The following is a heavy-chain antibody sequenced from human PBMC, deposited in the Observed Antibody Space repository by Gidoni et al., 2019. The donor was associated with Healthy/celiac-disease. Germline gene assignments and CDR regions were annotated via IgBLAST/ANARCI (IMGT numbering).Heavy chain of an antibody. Sequence: QLQLQESGPGLVKPSETLSLTCTVSGGSLSSSSYYWGWIRQPPGKGLEWIGSIYYSGSTYYNPSLKSRVTISVDTSKNQFSLKLSSVTAADTAVYYCACGITIFGVVISSFDYWGQGTLVTVSS. J-gene: IGHJ4*02. D-gene: IGHD3-3*01. CDR1: GGSLSSSSYY. V-gene: IGHV4-39*01. CDR3: ACGITIFGVVISSFDY. CDR2: IYYSGST.